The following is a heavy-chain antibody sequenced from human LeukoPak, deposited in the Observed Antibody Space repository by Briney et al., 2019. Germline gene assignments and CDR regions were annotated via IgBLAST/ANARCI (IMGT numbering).Heavy chain of an antibody. CDR1: GFTFSTYN. CDR2: ISSSSTTR. D-gene: IGHD3-10*01. J-gene: IGHJ4*02. CDR3: AREGGSGKIFDF. Sequence: GGSLRLSCAASGFTFSTYNMNWVRQAPGKGLEWVSYISSSSTTRYYADSVKGRFTISRDNAENSLYLQMNSLRADDTAVYYCAREGGSGKIFDFWGQGTLVTVSS. V-gene: IGHV3-48*04.